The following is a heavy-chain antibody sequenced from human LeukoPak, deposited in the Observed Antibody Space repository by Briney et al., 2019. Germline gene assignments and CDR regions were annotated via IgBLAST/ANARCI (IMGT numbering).Heavy chain of an antibody. CDR2: IYYSGST. Sequence: KPSEALSLTCTVSGGSISSSSYYWGWIRQPPGKGLEWIGSIYYSGSTYYNPSLKSRVTISVDTSKNQFSLKLSAVTAADTAVYYCARLGGYDFWSGPKTGWFDPWGQGTLVTVSS. J-gene: IGHJ5*02. CDR1: GGSISSSSYY. D-gene: IGHD3-3*01. V-gene: IGHV4-39*01. CDR3: ARLGGYDFWSGPKTGWFDP.